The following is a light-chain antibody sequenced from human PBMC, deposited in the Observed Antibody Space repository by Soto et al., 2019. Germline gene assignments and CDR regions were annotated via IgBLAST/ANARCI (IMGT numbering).Light chain of an antibody. V-gene: IGKV3-20*01. J-gene: IGKJ2*01. CDR1: QTITSDY. CDR2: GTS. Sequence: EIVLTQSPGTLSLSPGGRATLSCRASQTITSDYIAWYQQKPGQAPELLIYGTSYRATGNPDRFSGSGSGTDFILTINRLEPEDSAVYYCQQYDRSPSTFGQGTKLEIK. CDR3: QQYDRSPST.